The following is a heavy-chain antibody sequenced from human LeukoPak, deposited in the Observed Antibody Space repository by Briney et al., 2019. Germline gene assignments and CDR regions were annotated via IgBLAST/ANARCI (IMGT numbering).Heavy chain of an antibody. J-gene: IGHJ3*02. CDR3: ARANGDYGGAFDI. CDR2: ISGSGGSI. Sequence: GGSLRLSCAASGFTFSTYAMSWVRQAPGKGLEWVSGISGSGGSIYYADSVKGRFTISRDNAKNSLYLQMNSLRAEDTAVYYCARANGDYGGAFDIWGQGTMVTVSS. V-gene: IGHV3-23*01. CDR1: GFTFSTYA. D-gene: IGHD4-23*01.